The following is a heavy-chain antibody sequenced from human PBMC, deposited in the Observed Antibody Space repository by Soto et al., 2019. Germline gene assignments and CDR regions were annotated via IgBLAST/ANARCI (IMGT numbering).Heavy chain of an antibody. Sequence: QVQLQESGPGLVKPSQTLSLTCTVSGGSISSGGYYWSWIRQHPGKGLEWIGYIYYSGSTYYNPSLKGRVTISVDTSKNQFSLKLSSVTAADTAVYYCATSEMATTSVFDYWGQGALVTVSS. J-gene: IGHJ4*02. CDR2: IYYSGST. CDR3: ATSEMATTSVFDY. CDR1: GGSISSGGYY. D-gene: IGHD5-12*01. V-gene: IGHV4-31*03.